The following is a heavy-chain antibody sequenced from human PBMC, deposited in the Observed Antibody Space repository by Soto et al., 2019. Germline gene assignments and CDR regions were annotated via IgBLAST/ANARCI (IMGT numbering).Heavy chain of an antibody. CDR3: ARGDVVVPAAKTYYYYYYMDV. V-gene: IGHV1-18*01. Sequence: ASVKVSCKASGYTFTSYGISWVRQAPGQGLEWMGWISAYNGNTNYAQKLQGRVTMTTDTSTSTAYMELRSLRSDDTAVYYCARGDVVVPAAKTYYYYYYMDVWGKGTTVTVSS. D-gene: IGHD2-2*01. J-gene: IGHJ6*03. CDR1: GYTFTSYG. CDR2: ISAYNGNT.